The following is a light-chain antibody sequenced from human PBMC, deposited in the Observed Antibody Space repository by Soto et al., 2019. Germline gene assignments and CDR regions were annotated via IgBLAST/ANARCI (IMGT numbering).Light chain of an antibody. Sequence: QSALTQPASVSGSPGQSITISCTGTSSDVGGYNYVSWYQQHPGKAPKLMIYDVSNRPSGVSNRFSGSKSGNTASLTISGLHAEDEADYYCSSYTSSNTLLYVFGTGTKVTVL. CDR2: DVS. CDR3: SSYTSSNTLLYV. CDR1: SSDVGGYNY. V-gene: IGLV2-14*01. J-gene: IGLJ1*01.